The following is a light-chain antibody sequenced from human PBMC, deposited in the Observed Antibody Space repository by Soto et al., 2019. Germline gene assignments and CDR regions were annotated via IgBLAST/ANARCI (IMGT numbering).Light chain of an antibody. CDR3: QQYRGKPFT. CDR1: QSIDSW. CDR2: DAS. V-gene: IGKV1-5*01. Sequence: DIQMTQSPSTLSASVGDRVTIACRARQSIDSWLAWYQQNPGKAPKLLIYDASDLESGLTSRFSGSGSGTEFTLTISSLQPDDFATYYCQQYRGKPFTFGQGTKVESK. J-gene: IGKJ2*01.